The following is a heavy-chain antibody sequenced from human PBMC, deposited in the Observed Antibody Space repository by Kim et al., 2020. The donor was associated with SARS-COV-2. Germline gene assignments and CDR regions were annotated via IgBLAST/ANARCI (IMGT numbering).Heavy chain of an antibody. J-gene: IGHJ4*02. CDR3: ATVIRGYERNFDY. Sequence: AQKFQGRVTMTDDTTTDTAYMELSSLRSEDTAVYYCATVIRGYERNFDYWGQGTLVTVSS. D-gene: IGHD5-18*01. V-gene: IGHV1-24*01.